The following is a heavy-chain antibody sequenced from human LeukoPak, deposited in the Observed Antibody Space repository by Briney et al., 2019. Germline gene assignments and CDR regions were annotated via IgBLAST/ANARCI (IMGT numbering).Heavy chain of an antibody. Sequence: ASVKVSCKASGYSFTGYYLHWVRQAPGQGLEWVGWINCNTGGTNYAQKFQSRVSMTRDTSISTVYMDQSRLRSDDTAVYYCARTPYNFDSSGYFYYWGQGTLVTISS. V-gene: IGHV1-2*02. CDR3: ARTPYNFDSSGYFYY. CDR1: GYSFTGYY. CDR2: INCNTGGT. J-gene: IGHJ4*02. D-gene: IGHD3-22*01.